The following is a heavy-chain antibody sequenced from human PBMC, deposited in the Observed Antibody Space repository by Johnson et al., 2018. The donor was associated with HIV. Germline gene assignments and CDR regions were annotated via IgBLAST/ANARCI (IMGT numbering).Heavy chain of an antibody. J-gene: IGHJ3*02. CDR1: GFNFSNYG. D-gene: IGHD1-26*01. CDR3: AKGASGSQRRGAFHI. CDR2: IWYVGSNK. Sequence: QVQLVESGGGVVQPGRSLRLSCAASGFNFSNYGMYWVRQAPGKGLEWVAVIWYVGSNKYYANSVKGRFIISTDNSKKTLELQMNSRRAEDTAVYYWAKGASGSQRRGAFHIWGQGTMVTVSS. V-gene: IGHV3-33*06.